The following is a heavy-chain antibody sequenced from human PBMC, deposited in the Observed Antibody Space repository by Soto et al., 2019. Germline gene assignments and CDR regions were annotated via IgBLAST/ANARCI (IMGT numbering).Heavy chain of an antibody. V-gene: IGHV1-18*01. Sequence: RSPRQSNGQGLEWMGWISAYNGNTNYAQKLQGRVTMTTDTSTSTAYMELRSLRSDDTAVYYCARLGDSGYECGGFDLRGKGTPVT. CDR2: ISAYNGNT. D-gene: IGHD5-12*01. CDR3: ARLGDSGYECGGFDL. J-gene: IGHJ5*02.